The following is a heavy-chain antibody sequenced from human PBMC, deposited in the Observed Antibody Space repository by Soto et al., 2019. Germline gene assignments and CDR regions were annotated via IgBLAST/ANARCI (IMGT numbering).Heavy chain of an antibody. Sequence: GSSVKGSCKTAGGSISIYASSWVRQAPGQGLEWMGGIIPIFGTANYAQKFQGRVTITADESTSTAYMELSSLRSEDTAVYYCARAFLLGGVVTDRIYYYYGMDVWGQGTTVTVSS. D-gene: IGHD3-3*01. CDR3: ARAFLLGGVVTDRIYYYYGMDV. CDR2: IIPIFGTA. CDR1: GGSISIYA. V-gene: IGHV1-69*01. J-gene: IGHJ6*02.